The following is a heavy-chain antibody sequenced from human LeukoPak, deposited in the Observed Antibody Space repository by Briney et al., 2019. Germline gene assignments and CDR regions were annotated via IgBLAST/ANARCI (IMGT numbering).Heavy chain of an antibody. V-gene: IGHV1-69*04. J-gene: IGHJ1*01. CDR3: ARAPNYLEYFQH. D-gene: IGHD4/OR15-4a*01. CDR1: GGTFSSYA. CDR2: IIPILGIA. Sequence: SVKVSCKASGGTFSSYAISWVRQAPGQGLEWMGRIIPILGIANYAQKFQGRVTITADKSTSTAYMELSSLRFEDTAVYYCARAPNYLEYFQHWGQGTLVTVSS.